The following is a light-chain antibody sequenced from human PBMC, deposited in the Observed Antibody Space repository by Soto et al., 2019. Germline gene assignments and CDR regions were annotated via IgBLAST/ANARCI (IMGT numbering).Light chain of an antibody. CDR3: QQHSNWPPLT. CDR2: GAS. Sequence: EIVLTQSPATLSLSPGERATLSCRASQSVSSNLAWYQQKPGQAPRLLIYGASTRATGIPARFSGSGSGTDFTLTISSLESEDFAVYYCQQHSNWPPLTFGGGTKVEIK. CDR1: QSVSSN. J-gene: IGKJ4*01. V-gene: IGKV3-11*01.